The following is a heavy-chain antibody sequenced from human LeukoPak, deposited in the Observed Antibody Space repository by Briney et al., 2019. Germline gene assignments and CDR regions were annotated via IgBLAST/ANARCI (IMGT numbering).Heavy chain of an antibody. CDR3: ARVCASGGSCYPPSY. CDR2: ISACNGNT. J-gene: IGHJ4*02. V-gene: IGHV1-18*01. D-gene: IGHD2-15*01. CDR1: GYTFTSYG. Sequence: ASVKVSCKASGYTFTSYGISWVRQAPGQGLEWMGWISACNGNTNYAQKLQGRVTMTTDTSTSTAYMELRSLRSDDTAVYYCARVCASGGSCYPPSYWGQGTLVTVSS.